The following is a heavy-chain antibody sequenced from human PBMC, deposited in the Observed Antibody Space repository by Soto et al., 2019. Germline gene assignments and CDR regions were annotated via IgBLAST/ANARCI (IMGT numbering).Heavy chain of an antibody. CDR3: ARDGDGYSID. J-gene: IGHJ4*02. CDR2: ISYDGSNK. CDR1: GFTFSSYA. D-gene: IGHD6-13*01. Sequence: QVQLVESGGGVVQPGRSLRLSCAASGFTFSSYAMHWVRQAPGKGLEWVAVISYDGSNKYYADSVKGRFTISRDNSKNALYLQMNGLRAEDTAVYYCARDGDGYSIDWGQGTLVTVSS. V-gene: IGHV3-30-3*01.